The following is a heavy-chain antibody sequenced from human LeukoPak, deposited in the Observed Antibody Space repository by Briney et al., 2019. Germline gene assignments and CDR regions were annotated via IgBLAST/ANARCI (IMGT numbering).Heavy chain of an antibody. Sequence: SVKVSCKASGGTFSSHAISWVRQAPGQGLEWMGGIIPIFGTANYAQKFQGRVTITADKSTSTAYMELSSLRSEDTAVYYCARDILATSIAAPYYWGQGTLVTVSS. V-gene: IGHV1-69*06. J-gene: IGHJ4*02. D-gene: IGHD6-13*01. CDR2: IIPIFGTA. CDR3: ARDILATSIAAPYY. CDR1: GGTFSSHA.